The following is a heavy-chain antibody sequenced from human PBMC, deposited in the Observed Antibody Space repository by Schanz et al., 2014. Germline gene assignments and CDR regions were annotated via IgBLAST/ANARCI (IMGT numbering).Heavy chain of an antibody. CDR2: IYTSGST. V-gene: IGHV4-4*07. CDR1: GGSISTYY. Sequence: QVQLQESGPGLVKPSETLSLTCTVSGGSISTYYWSWIRQPAGKGLEWIGRIYTSGSTNYNPSLKGRVTMSEDPSKTQFSLRLTSVTAADTAVYYCARYTGAYFDYWGQGTLVTVSS. CDR3: ARYTGAYFDY. J-gene: IGHJ4*02. D-gene: IGHD1-26*01.